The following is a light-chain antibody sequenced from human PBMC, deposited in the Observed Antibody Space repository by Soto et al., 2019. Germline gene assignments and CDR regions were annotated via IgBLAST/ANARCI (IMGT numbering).Light chain of an antibody. V-gene: IGKV3-15*01. J-gene: IGKJ1*01. CDR2: RAS. CDR1: QNVGGS. Sequence: AMTQSPATLSVSPGERATLSCRASQNVGGSVAWYQQKPGQAPRLLIYRASTRATGIPARFSGSGSGTDFTLTISSLRPEDFATYFCQQSYNTPWTFGQGTKVQI. CDR3: QQSYNTPWT.